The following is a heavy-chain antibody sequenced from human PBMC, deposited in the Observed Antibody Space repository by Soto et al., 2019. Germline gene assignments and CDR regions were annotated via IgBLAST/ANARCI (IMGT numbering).Heavy chain of an antibody. J-gene: IGHJ4*02. CDR2: IYWDDDK. V-gene: IGHV2-5*02. D-gene: IGHD3-9*01. CDR3: AHRFDWYYLDY. Sequence: QITLKASGPTLVKPTQTLTLTCTFSGFSLSTSEVGVGWIRQPPGKALEWLALIYWDDDKRYSPSLKSRLTIAKDTSKNQVVLTMTNMDPMDTATYYCAHRFDWYYLDYWGQGTLVTVSS. CDR1: GFSLSTSEVG.